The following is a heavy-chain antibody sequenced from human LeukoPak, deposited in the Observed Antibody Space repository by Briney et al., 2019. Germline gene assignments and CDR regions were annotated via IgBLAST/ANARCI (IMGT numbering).Heavy chain of an antibody. V-gene: IGHV3-30*02. J-gene: IGHJ4*02. CDR1: GFTFSSYG. CDR3: AKGPPRQWLVLYY. D-gene: IGHD6-19*01. Sequence: GGSLRLSCAASGFTFSSYGMHWVRQAPGKGLEWVAFIRYDGSNKYYADSVKGRFTISRDNSKNTLYLQMNSLRAEDTAVYYCAKGPPRQWLVLYYWGQGTLVTVSS. CDR2: IRYDGSNK.